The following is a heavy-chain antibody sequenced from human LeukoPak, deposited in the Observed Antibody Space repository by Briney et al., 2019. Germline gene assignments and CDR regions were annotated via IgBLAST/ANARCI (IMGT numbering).Heavy chain of an antibody. CDR2: IWSDGSKN. CDR1: GFTFSGSA. V-gene: IGHV3-33*08. D-gene: IGHD2-2*01. J-gene: IGHJ4*02. Sequence: GGSLRLSCAASGFTFSGSAMHWVRQAPGKGLEWVAAIWSDGSKNFYADSVKGRFTISRDNSKNTLYLEMNSLRAEDTGVYYCARDYCSSTSCYDYWGQGTLVTVSS. CDR3: ARDYCSSTSCYDY.